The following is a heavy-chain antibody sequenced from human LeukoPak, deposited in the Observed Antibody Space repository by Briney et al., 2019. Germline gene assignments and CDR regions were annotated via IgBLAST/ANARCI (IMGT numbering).Heavy chain of an antibody. J-gene: IGHJ6*02. Sequence: ASVKVSCKASGGTFSSSAITWVRQAPGQGLEWMGRIIAVLNITSYAQKFQGSVTITADTSTSTVYMELSSLRSEETAVYYCARDQGLTAPPPYGLDVWGQGTTVIVSS. D-gene: IGHD5-18*01. CDR2: IIAVLNIT. CDR1: GGTFSSSA. V-gene: IGHV1-69*04. CDR3: ARDQGLTAPPPYGLDV.